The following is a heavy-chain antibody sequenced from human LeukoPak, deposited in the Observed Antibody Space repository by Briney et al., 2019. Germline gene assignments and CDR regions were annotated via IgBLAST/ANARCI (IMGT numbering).Heavy chain of an antibody. Sequence: PGGSLRLSCAASGFTFSSYGMHWVRQAPGKGLEWVSYISSSSTTIYYADSVKGRFTISRDNAKNSLYLQMDSLRAEDTAVYYCARGSSAGDYWGQGTLVTVSS. CDR2: ISSSSTTI. V-gene: IGHV3-48*04. D-gene: IGHD3-10*01. CDR3: ARGSSAGDY. CDR1: GFTFSSYG. J-gene: IGHJ4*02.